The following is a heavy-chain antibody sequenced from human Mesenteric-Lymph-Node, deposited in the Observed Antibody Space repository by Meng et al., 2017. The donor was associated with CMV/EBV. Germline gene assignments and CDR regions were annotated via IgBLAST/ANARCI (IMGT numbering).Heavy chain of an antibody. CDR3: ARGQTGGYY. J-gene: IGHJ4*02. CDR2: LNWNGVSA. D-gene: IGHD1-14*01. Sequence: GGSLRLSCAASGFTFSSYAMHWVRQVSGKGLEWVSGLNWNGVSAGYADSVKGRFTISRDNSKNTLYLQMDSLRTEDTAVYYCARGQTGGYYWGQGTLVTVSS. V-gene: IGHV3-64*02. CDR1: GFTFSSYA.